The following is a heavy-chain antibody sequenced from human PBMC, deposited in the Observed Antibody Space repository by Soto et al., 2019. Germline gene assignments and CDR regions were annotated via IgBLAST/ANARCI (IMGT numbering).Heavy chain of an antibody. CDR3: ARAPQHYTNLIGNCYYFGMDV. V-gene: IGHV4-30-2*01. Sequence: QLQLQESGSGLVKPSETLSLTCAVSGDSITSGGFAWSWIRKPPGKGLEWIGYISHSGSTYYTPSLQSRVTISIAMCKTHLSLNATPVTAADTAVYYCARAPQHYTNLIGNCYYFGMDVWGQGTTVTVSS. D-gene: IGHD4-4*01. J-gene: IGHJ6*02. CDR1: GDSITSGGFA. CDR2: ISHSGST.